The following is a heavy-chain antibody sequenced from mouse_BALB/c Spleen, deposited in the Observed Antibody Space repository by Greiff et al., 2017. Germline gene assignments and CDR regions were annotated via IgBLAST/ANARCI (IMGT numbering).Heavy chain of an antibody. CDR2: INPYNGDT. D-gene: IGHD1-1*01. V-gene: IGHV1-37*01. CDR3: GREDYGSSYLDY. Sequence: VQLQQSGPELVKPGASVKISCKASGYSFTGYFMNWVKQNHGKSLEWIGRINPYNGDTFYNQKFKGKATLTVDKSSSTAHMELLSLTSEDSAVYYCGREDYGSSYLDYWGQGTTLTVSS. CDR1: GYSFTGYF. J-gene: IGHJ2*01.